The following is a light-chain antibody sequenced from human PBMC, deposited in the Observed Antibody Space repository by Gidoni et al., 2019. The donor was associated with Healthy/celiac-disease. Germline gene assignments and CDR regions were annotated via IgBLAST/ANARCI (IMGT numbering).Light chain of an antibody. J-gene: IGLJ1*01. CDR2: EVS. CDR3: SSYTSSSTLG. CDR1: SSDVGGYNY. Sequence: QSALTQPASVSWSPGQSITISCTGTSSDVGGYNYVSWYQQHPGKPPKLMIYEVSNRPSGVSNRFSGSKSGNTASLTISGLQAEDEADYYCSSYTSSSTLGFGTGTKVTVL. V-gene: IGLV2-14*01.